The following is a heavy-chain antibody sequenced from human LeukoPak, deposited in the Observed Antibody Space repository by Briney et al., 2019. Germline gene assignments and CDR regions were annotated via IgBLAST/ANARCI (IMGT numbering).Heavy chain of an antibody. Sequence: GGSLRLSCAASGFTFSNAWMSWVRQAPGKGLEWVGRIKSKTDGGTTDYAAPVKGRFTISRDDSKNTLYLQMNSLKTEDTAVYYCARARLLWFGGNTGYYFDYWGQGTLVTVSS. J-gene: IGHJ4*02. V-gene: IGHV3-15*01. CDR1: GFTFSNAW. D-gene: IGHD3-10*01. CDR2: IKSKTDGGTT. CDR3: ARARLLWFGGNTGYYFDY.